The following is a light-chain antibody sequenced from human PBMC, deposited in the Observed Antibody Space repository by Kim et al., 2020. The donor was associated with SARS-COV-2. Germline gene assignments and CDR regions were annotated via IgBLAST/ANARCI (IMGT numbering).Light chain of an antibody. Sequence: QRVTISCTGTSSNIGAGYDVHWYQQFPGTVPKLLIYGNRNRPSGVPDRFSGSKSGASASLAITGLQAEDEADYYCQAYDNSLTGYVFGTGTKVTVL. J-gene: IGLJ1*01. CDR3: QAYDNSLTGYV. CDR2: GNR. V-gene: IGLV1-40*03. CDR1: SSNIGAGYD.